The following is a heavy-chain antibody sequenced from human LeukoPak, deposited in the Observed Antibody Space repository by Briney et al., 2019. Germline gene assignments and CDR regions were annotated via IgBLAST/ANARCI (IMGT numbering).Heavy chain of an antibody. J-gene: IGHJ4*02. Sequence: SETLSLTCAVYGGSFSGYCWSWIRQPPGRGLEWIGEINHSGSTNYNPSLKSRVTISVDTSKNQFSLKLSSVTAADTAVYYCARGFGIAVGYWGQGTLVTVSS. D-gene: IGHD6-19*01. V-gene: IGHV4-34*01. CDR2: INHSGST. CDR1: GGSFSGYC. CDR3: ARGFGIAVGY.